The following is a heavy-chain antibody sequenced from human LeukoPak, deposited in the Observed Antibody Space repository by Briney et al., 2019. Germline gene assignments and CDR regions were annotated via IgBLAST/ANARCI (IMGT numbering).Heavy chain of an antibody. CDR1: GYTFTGYY. Sequence: ASVKVSCKASGYTFTGYYMHWVRQAPGQGLEWMGWINPNSGGTNYAQKFQGRVTMTRDTSISTAYMELSRLRSDDTAVYYCARSGSAEAGGWYSDYWGQGTLVTVSS. CDR3: ARSGSAEAGGWYSDY. D-gene: IGHD6-19*01. CDR2: INPNSGGT. J-gene: IGHJ4*02. V-gene: IGHV1-2*02.